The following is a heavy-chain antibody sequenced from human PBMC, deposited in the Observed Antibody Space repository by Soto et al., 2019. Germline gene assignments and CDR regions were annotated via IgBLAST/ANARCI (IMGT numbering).Heavy chain of an antibody. CDR1: GYTFTSYD. D-gene: IGHD6-19*01. Sequence: QVQLVQSGAEVKKPGASVKVSCKASGYTFTSYDINCVRQATGQGLEWRGWMNPNSVNTGYAQKFQGRVTMTRNTAISTAYMELRRLRAEDTAVYYCATGLRAVADPDYYYYGYLDVWGKGPTVTVSS. CDR3: ATGLRAVADPDYYYYGYLDV. V-gene: IGHV1-8*01. CDR2: MNPNSVNT. J-gene: IGHJ6*03.